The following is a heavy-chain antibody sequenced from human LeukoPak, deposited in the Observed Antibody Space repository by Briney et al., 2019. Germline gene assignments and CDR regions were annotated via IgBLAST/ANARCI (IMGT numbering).Heavy chain of an antibody. Sequence: PSETLSLTCAVYGGSFSGYYWSWIRQPPGKGLEWIGEINHSGSTNYNPSLKSRVTISVDTSKNQFSLKLSSVTAADTAVYYCARGSPYYDILTGYPNLPFDYWGQGTLVTVSS. CDR1: GGSFSGYY. J-gene: IGHJ4*02. CDR3: ARGSPYYDILTGYPNLPFDY. V-gene: IGHV4-34*01. CDR2: INHSGST. D-gene: IGHD3-9*01.